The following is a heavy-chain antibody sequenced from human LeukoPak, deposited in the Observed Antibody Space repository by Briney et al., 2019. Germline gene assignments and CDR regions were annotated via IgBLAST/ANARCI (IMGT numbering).Heavy chain of an antibody. Sequence: PGGSLRLSYAASGLSFSSFAMSWVRQGPARGLEWVSSIRGSGETFYADSVKGRFTLSSDSSRNTVYFQLNNLRVEDTAIYYCAKASWVSSTDAVRWGQGTLVTVSS. V-gene: IGHV3-23*01. CDR2: IRGSGET. CDR1: GLSFSSFA. D-gene: IGHD3-16*01. J-gene: IGHJ4*02. CDR3: AKASWVSSTDAVR.